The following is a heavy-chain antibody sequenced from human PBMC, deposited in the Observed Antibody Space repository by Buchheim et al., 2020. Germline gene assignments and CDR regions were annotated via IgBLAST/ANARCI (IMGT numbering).Heavy chain of an antibody. CDR2: IYYSRST. CDR3: ARHGDYGGNFGY. Sequence: QLQLQESGPGLVKPSETLSLTCTVPGGSISSSSYYWGWIRQPPGKGLEWIGSIYYSRSTYFNPSLKSRVTISVDTSKNQFSLKLSSVTAADTAVYYCARHGDYGGNFGYWGQGTL. V-gene: IGHV4-39*01. J-gene: IGHJ4*02. CDR1: GGSISSSSYY. D-gene: IGHD4-23*01.